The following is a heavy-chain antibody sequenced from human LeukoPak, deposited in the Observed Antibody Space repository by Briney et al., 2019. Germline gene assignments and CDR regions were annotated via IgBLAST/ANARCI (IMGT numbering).Heavy chain of an antibody. V-gene: IGHV3-15*01. CDR1: GFTFSNAW. J-gene: IGHJ4*02. CDR2: IKSKTDGGTT. D-gene: IGHD3-3*01. Sequence: PGGSLRLSCAASGFTFSNAWMSWVRQAPGKGLEWVGRIKSKTDGGTTDYAAPVKGRLTISRDDSKNTLYLQMNSLKTEDTAVYYCTSFGGDFWSGYPYYFDYWGQGTLVTVSS. CDR3: TSFGGDFWSGYPYYFDY.